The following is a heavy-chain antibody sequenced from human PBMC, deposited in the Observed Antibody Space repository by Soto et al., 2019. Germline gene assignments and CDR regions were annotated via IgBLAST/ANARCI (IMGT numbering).Heavy chain of an antibody. Sequence: GGSLRLSCAASGFTFSSYAMSWVRQAPGKGLEWVSAISGSGGSTYYADSVKGRFTISRDNSKNTLYLQMNSLRAEDTAVYYCAKLTTLLQKYDFWSGYLGFDYWGQGTLVTVSS. CDR1: GFTFSSYA. D-gene: IGHD3-3*01. CDR3: AKLTTLLQKYDFWSGYLGFDY. CDR2: ISGSGGST. V-gene: IGHV3-23*01. J-gene: IGHJ4*02.